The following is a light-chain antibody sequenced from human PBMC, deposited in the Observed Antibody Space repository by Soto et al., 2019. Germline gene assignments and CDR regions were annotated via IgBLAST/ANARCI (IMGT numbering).Light chain of an antibody. J-gene: IGLJ3*02. CDR2: STN. CDR1: SGSVSITSY. V-gene: IGLV8-61*01. Sequence: QTVVTQEPSISVSPGGTVTLTYGLTSGSVSITSYPSWFQQTPGQAPRTLIYSTNTRSSGVSDRFSGSILGGKAALTITGAQAADESDYYCALYLGGGITVFGGGTKLTVL. CDR3: ALYLGGGITV.